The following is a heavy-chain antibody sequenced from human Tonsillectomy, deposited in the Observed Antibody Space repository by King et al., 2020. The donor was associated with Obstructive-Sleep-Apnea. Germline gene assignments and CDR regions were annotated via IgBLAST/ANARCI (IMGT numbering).Heavy chain of an antibody. V-gene: IGHV3-7*03. D-gene: IGHD5-18*01. CDR2: IRQDGTEM. J-gene: IGHJ4*02. Sequence: QLVQSGGGLVRPGGSLRLSCAASGFSFSTYWMTWVRQAPGKGLEWVAIIRQDGTEMYYVDSVKGRFTISRDNAKNSLYLQMNSLRAEDTAVYYCARENDNDTYGYSHYFDYWGQGTLVTVSS. CDR1: GFSFSTYW. CDR3: ARENDNDTYGYSHYFDY.